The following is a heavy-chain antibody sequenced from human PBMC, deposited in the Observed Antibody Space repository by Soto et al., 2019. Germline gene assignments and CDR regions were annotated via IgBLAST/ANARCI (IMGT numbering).Heavy chain of an antibody. CDR1: GGTFILYG. V-gene: IGHV1-69*06. CDR2: TISIFGTS. Sequence: VSSVKVSCKASGGTFILYGASWVRQAPGQGPEWMGGTISIFGTSNYAQKFQGRVTINADKLKNTGYMELSSVRSECTEVSYCATPDTSSSGFDIWGQGTTVTVSS. CDR3: ATPDTSSSGFDI. D-gene: IGHD2-2*01. J-gene: IGHJ3*02.